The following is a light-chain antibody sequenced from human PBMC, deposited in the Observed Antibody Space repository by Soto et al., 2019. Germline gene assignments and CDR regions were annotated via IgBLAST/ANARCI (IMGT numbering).Light chain of an antibody. Sequence: QSVLTQPRSVSGSPGQSVTISCTGTSSDVGGNNDVSWYQQHPGKAPKLMIYAVSKPPSGVPHRFSGSKSGNTASLTISGRQADDEADYCCCSYAGSYTLFGGGTKLTVL. CDR1: SSDVGGNND. J-gene: IGLJ2*01. CDR3: CSYAGSYTL. CDR2: AVS. V-gene: IGLV2-11*01.